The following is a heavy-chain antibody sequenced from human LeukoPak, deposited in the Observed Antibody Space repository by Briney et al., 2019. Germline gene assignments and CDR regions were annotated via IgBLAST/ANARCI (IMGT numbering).Heavy chain of an antibody. Sequence: GGSLRLSCAASRFTFTNYWMTWVRQAPGKGLEWVASIKQDGSEIYYVDSVKGRFTISRDNAKNSLYLQMNSLRAEDTAVYYCARDTTVVTPEGVYNWFDPWGQGTLVTVSS. D-gene: IGHD4-23*01. CDR3: ARDTTVVTPEGVYNWFDP. J-gene: IGHJ5*02. CDR2: IKQDGSEI. V-gene: IGHV3-7*01. CDR1: RFTFTNYW.